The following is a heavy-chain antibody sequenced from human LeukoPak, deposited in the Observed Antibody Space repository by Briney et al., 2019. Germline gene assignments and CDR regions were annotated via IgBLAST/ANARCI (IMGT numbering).Heavy chain of an antibody. D-gene: IGHD3-10*01. CDR1: GGSISSYY. CDR3: AGHDSNFGSGSYPLGY. CDR2: SHYSGST. J-gene: IGHJ4*02. V-gene: IGHV4-59*08. Sequence: SETLSLTCTVSGGSISSYYWSWIRQPPGKGLEWIGYSHYSGSTNLNPSFKSRVTMSVDTSKNQFSLKLSSVTAADTAVYYCAGHDSNFGSGSYPLGYWGQGTLVTVSS.